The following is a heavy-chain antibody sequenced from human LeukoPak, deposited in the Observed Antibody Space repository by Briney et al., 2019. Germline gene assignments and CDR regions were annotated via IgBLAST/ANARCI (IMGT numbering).Heavy chain of an antibody. CDR2: IYSTGTT. V-gene: IGHV4-39*01. CDR1: GGSIRNSSFY. J-gene: IGHJ6*02. D-gene: IGHD2-2*03. Sequence: NASETLSLTCAVSGGSIRNSSFYWGWIRQPPGKGLEWIASIYSTGTTYYNPSIKSRITIFVDTSKNQVSLKLRSVTAADTAVYYCARGWILGGVYYYYGMDVWGQGTTVTVSS. CDR3: ARGWILGGVYYYYGMDV.